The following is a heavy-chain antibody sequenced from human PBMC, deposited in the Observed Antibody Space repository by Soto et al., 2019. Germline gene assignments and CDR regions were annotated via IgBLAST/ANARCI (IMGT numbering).Heavy chain of an antibody. CDR1: GGTFSSYA. CDR3: ARGGYCSGGSCYYFDY. Sequence: QVQLVQSGAEVKKPGSSVKVSCKASGGTFSSYAISWVRQAPGQGLEWMGGIIPIFGTANYAQKFQGRVTITADEXTXXAYMELSSLRSEDTAVYYCARGGYCSGGSCYYFDYWGQGTLVTVSS. V-gene: IGHV1-69*12. D-gene: IGHD2-15*01. CDR2: IIPIFGTA. J-gene: IGHJ4*02.